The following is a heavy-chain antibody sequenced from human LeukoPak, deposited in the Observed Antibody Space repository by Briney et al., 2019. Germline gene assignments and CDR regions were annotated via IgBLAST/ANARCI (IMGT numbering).Heavy chain of an antibody. J-gene: IGHJ5*02. V-gene: IGHV3-23*01. CDR2: ISRSGGST. Sequence: GGSLRLSCAASGFTFSTNAMSGVRQAPGKGLEWVSGISRSGGSTYYADSVKGRFTISRDNSTNTMYLQMNSLRGEDPAVYYCAKTGSTVTALNWFDPWGQGTLVTVSS. CDR3: AKTGSTVTALNWFDP. CDR1: GFTFSTNA. D-gene: IGHD4-17*01.